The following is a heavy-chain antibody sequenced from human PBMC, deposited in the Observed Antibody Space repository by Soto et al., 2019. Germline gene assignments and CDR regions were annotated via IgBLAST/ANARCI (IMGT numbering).Heavy chain of an antibody. CDR2: IWYDGSHQ. CDR1: GFTFRNYG. J-gene: IGHJ4*02. V-gene: IGHV3-33*01. D-gene: IGHD2-15*01. Sequence: GGSLRLSCVASGFTFRNYGMHWVRQAPGKGLEWVAIIWYDGSHQYYADSVKGRFTVSRDNSNSTLYLQMNSLRAEDTAVYYCAREEGVVARAFDYWGQGTLVTVSS. CDR3: AREEGVVARAFDY.